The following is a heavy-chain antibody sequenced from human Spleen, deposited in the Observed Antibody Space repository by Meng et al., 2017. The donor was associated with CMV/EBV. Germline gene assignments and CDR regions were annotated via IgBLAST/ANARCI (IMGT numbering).Heavy chain of an antibody. Sequence: ASVKVSCKPSGYTFTAYYIHWVRQAPGQGLEWMGWVSPDSGGTNYAQKFQGRVTMTRDTSIRTVYMELTRLSSDDTALYFCTRGGNWNYLRFFDYWGQGTLVTVSS. CDR1: GYTFTAYY. CDR3: TRGGNWNYLRFFDY. D-gene: IGHD1-7*01. V-gene: IGHV1-2*02. J-gene: IGHJ4*02. CDR2: VSPDSGGT.